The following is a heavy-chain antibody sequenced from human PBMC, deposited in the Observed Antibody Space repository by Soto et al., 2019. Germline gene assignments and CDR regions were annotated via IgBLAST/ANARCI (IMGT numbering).Heavy chain of an antibody. V-gene: IGHV3-23*01. D-gene: IGHD6-13*01. CDR1: GFIFSSYA. Sequence: EVQLLESGGGLVQPGGSLRLSCAASGFIFSSYAMNWVRQAPGKGLEWVSVISGSGDSTYYAGSVKGRFTMSRDNSKNTLYLQMNSLRAEHTAVYYCARRGPGIYFDYWGQGTLVTVSS. CDR2: ISGSGDST. J-gene: IGHJ4*02. CDR3: ARRGPGIYFDY.